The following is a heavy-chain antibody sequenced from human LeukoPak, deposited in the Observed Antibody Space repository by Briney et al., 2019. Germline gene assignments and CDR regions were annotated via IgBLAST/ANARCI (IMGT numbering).Heavy chain of an antibody. V-gene: IGHV1-18*01. J-gene: IGHJ3*02. CDR3: ARIPESSGPEEVAFDI. D-gene: IGHD3-22*01. CDR1: GYTFTSYG. Sequence: ASVKVSCKASGYTFTSYGITWVRQAPGQGLERMGWISTYNGNTHYAQKFQGRVTMTTDTSTTTVYMELRSLRSDDTAVYYCARIPESSGPEEVAFDIWGQGTMVTVSS. CDR2: ISTYNGNT.